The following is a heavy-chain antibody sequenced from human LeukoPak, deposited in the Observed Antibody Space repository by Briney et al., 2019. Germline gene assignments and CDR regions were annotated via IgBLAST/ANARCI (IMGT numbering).Heavy chain of an antibody. CDR2: IHPSSGHT. CDR1: GYTLTAYY. V-gene: IGHV1-2*04. Sequence: VSVKVSCKPSGYTLTAYYVHWVQQAPGQGLKWMGWIHPSSGHTVYAQKFQGWVTLTTDTSTGPAYMELSRLTSDDTAVYYCARKRGVGVDANAFDVWGQGTMVTVSS. J-gene: IGHJ3*01. D-gene: IGHD3-3*01. CDR3: ARKRGVGVDANAFDV.